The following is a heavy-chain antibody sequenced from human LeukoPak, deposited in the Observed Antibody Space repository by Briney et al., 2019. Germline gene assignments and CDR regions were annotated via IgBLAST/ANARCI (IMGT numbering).Heavy chain of an antibody. CDR1: GFTFSSYS. CDR3: ARDPPFIIGTTFFDY. J-gene: IGHJ4*02. D-gene: IGHD1-20*01. V-gene: IGHV3-21*01. Sequence: EAGGSLRLSCAASGFTFSSYSMNWVRQAPGKGLEWVSSISTSSTYIYYADSVKGRFTISRDNAKNSLYLQMNSLRAEDTAVYYCARDPPFIIGTTFFDYWGQGTLVTVSS. CDR2: ISTSSTYI.